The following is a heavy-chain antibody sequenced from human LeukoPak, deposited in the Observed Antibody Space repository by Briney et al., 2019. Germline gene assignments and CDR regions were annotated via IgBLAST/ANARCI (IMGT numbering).Heavy chain of an antibody. CDR3: AKDIRGSSHYYYYGMDV. D-gene: IGHD1-26*01. CDR2: ISWNSGSI. Sequence: GGSLRLSCAASGFTFDDYAMHWVRQAPGKGLEWVSGISWNSGSIGYADSVKGRFTISRDNAKNSLYLQMNSLRAEDTALYYCAKDIRGSSHYYYYGMDVWGQGTTVTVSS. J-gene: IGHJ6*02. V-gene: IGHV3-9*01. CDR1: GFTFDDYA.